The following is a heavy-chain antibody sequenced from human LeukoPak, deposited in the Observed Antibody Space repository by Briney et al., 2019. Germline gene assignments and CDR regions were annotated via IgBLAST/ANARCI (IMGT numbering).Heavy chain of an antibody. CDR1: GFTFSNYA. V-gene: IGHV3-23*01. CDR2: ISGSGSSI. D-gene: IGHD3-10*01. Sequence: GGSLRLSCAASGFTFSNYAMNWVRQAPGKGLEWVSVISGSGSSIYCADSVKGRFTISRDNSKNTLYLQMNSLRAEDTAVYYCAKGPRTVRFGDRHKGMFDYWGRGTLVTVSS. J-gene: IGHJ4*02. CDR3: AKGPRTVRFGDRHKGMFDY.